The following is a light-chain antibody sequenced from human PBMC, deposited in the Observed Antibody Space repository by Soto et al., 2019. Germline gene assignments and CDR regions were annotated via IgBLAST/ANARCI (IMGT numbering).Light chain of an antibody. CDR1: SSDVGSGYNY. CDR2: EVS. V-gene: IGLV2-8*01. Sequence: QSALTQPPSASGSPGQSVTISCTGTSSDVGSGYNYVSWYQHHPGKAPKLMIYEVSKRPSGVPDRFSGSKSGNTASLTVSGLQAEDEADYFCSSYAGSNNLIFGGGTKLTAL. J-gene: IGLJ2*01. CDR3: SSYAGSNNLI.